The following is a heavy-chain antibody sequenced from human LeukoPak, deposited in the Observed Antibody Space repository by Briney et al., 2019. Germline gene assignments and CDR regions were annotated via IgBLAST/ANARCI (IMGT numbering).Heavy chain of an antibody. CDR2: ISSGSTYK. Sequence: PGGSLRLSCAASEFTFNTYSMNWVRQAPGKGLKWVSSISSGSTYKYYADSVKGRFTISRDNAKNSLYLQMNSLRAEDTAVYYCAGDYVGATTAYYFDYWGQGTLVTVSS. V-gene: IGHV3-21*01. J-gene: IGHJ4*02. CDR3: AGDYVGATTAYYFDY. CDR1: EFTFNTYS. D-gene: IGHD1-26*01.